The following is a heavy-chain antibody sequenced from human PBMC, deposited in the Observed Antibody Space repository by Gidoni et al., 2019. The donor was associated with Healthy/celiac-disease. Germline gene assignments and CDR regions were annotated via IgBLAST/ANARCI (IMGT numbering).Heavy chain of an antibody. CDR3: AKGRTGLLWFGELST. CDR1: A. D-gene: IGHD3-10*01. CDR2: ISGSGGST. Sequence: AMSWVRQAPGKGLEWVSAISGSGGSTYYADSVKGRFTISRDNSKNTLYLQMNSLRAEDTAVYYCAKGRTGLLWFGELSTGGQGTLVTVSS. J-gene: IGHJ4*02. V-gene: IGHV3-23*01.